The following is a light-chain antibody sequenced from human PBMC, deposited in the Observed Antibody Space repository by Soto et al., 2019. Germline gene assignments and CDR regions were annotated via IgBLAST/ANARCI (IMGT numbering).Light chain of an antibody. CDR3: SSYAGSNTWV. CDR2: EGN. V-gene: IGLV2-23*01. CDR1: SSDVGSYYNL. J-gene: IGLJ2*01. Sequence: QSVLTQPASVSGSPGQSITISCTGTSSDVGSYYNLVSWYQHHPGKAPKLMIYEGNKRPSGVSDRFSGSKSGNTASLTISGLQTEDEAHYCCSSYAGSNTWVFGGGTQLTVL.